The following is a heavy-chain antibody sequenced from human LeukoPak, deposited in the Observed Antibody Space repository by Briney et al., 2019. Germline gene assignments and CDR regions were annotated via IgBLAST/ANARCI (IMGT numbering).Heavy chain of an antibody. D-gene: IGHD3-22*01. V-gene: IGHV4-61*01. J-gene: IGHJ3*02. CDR2: IYYSGST. Sequence: PSETLSLTCAVSGGSVSSGSYYWSWIREPPGKGLEWIGYIYYSGSTNYNPSLKSRVTISVDTSKNQFSLNLSSVTAADTAVYYCARGYFDSSGHRFDIWGQGTMVTVSS. CDR1: GGSVSSGSYY. CDR3: ARGYFDSSGHRFDI.